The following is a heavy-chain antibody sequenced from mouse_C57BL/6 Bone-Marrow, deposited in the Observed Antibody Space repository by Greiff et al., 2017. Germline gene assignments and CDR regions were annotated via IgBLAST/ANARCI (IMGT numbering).Heavy chain of an antibody. Sequence: EVKLMESGAELVKPGASVKLSCTASGFNIKDYYIHWVKQRTEQGLEWIGRIDPEDGETKYAPKFQDKATITADTSSNTAYLQPSSLTSEDTAVYYCTRSLIYYGTNYWGQGTTLTVSS. D-gene: IGHD1-1*01. CDR1: GFNIKDYY. CDR3: TRSLIYYGTNY. CDR2: IDPEDGET. V-gene: IGHV14-2*01. J-gene: IGHJ2*01.